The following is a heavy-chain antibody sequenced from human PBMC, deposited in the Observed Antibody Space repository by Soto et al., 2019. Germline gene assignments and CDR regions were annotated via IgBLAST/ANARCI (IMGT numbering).Heavy chain of an antibody. V-gene: IGHV3-74*01. Sequence: EVQLVESGGGVVQPGGSLRLSCAAPGFTFSSYWMHWVRQGPGKGLVWVSRINSDGSRTNYADSVKGRFTISRDNAKNTLYLQMNSLRAEETAVYYCARGVRGAYGLDIWGQGTMVTVSS. CDR1: GFTFSSYW. CDR3: ARGVRGAYGLDI. J-gene: IGHJ3*02. CDR2: INSDGSRT. D-gene: IGHD2-21*01.